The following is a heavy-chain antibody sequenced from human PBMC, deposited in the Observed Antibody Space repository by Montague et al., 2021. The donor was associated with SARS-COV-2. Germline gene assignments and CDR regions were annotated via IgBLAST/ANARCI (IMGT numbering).Heavy chain of an antibody. Sequence: CAISGDSVSGNIATWNWNRQSPSRGLEWLGRTYYRSKWYNDYAVSVKSRVIINPDTSNNRISLQLNSVTPEDTAVYYCARAYCGGDCYFYWYFDLWGRGTLVTVSS. J-gene: IGHJ2*01. V-gene: IGHV6-1*01. CDR3: ARAYCGGDCYFYWYFDL. CDR2: TYYRSKWYN. D-gene: IGHD2-21*02. CDR1: GDSVSGNIAT.